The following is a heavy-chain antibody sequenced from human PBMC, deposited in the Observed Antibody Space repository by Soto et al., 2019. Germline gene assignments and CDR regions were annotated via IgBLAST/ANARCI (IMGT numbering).Heavy chain of an antibody. CDR3: AKDPPWTVGPLAMDV. CDR2: FSGSGGNI. J-gene: IGHJ6*02. CDR1: GFTFSTHA. Sequence: EVQLLESGGGLVQAGGSLRLSFVASGFTFSTHAMSWVRPVPGKGLEWVSTFSGSGGNIYYGESVKGRFTISRDDPKNTLYLDMNSLRVEDTAVYYCAKDPPWTVGPLAMDVWGQGTTVPVSS. D-gene: IGHD2-2*01. V-gene: IGHV3-23*01.